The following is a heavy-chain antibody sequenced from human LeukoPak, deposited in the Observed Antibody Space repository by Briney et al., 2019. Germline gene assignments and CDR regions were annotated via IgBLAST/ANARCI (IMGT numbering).Heavy chain of an antibody. CDR2: TKHDGSER. V-gene: IGHV3-7*04. CDR1: GFTFTSYW. J-gene: IGHJ4*02. Sequence: GGSLRLSCAAPGFTFTSYWMTCVRQAPGKGLEWVANTKHDGSERYYVDSVKGRFTISRDNVKNSLFLQMDSLRAEDTAVYYCARGGLYGDYYFDYWGQGTLVTVTS. CDR3: ARGGLYGDYYFDY. D-gene: IGHD2-21*02.